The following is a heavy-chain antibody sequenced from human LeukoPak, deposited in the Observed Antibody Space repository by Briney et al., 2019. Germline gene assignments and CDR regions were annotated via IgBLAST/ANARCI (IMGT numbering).Heavy chain of an antibody. CDR3: ASVSSGWYYFDY. V-gene: IGHV4-39*07. J-gene: IGHJ4*02. CDR1: GGSISSTAYY. D-gene: IGHD6-19*01. CDR2: IYYSGNT. Sequence: SETLSLTCTVSGGSISSTAYYWGWIRQPPGKGLEWIGSIYYSGNTYYYPSLKSRVTISVDTSKNQFSLKLNSVTAADTAVYYCASVSSGWYYFDYWGQGTLVTVSS.